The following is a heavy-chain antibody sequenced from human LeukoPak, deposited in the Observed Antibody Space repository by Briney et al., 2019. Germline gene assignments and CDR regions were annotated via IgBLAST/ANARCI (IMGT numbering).Heavy chain of an antibody. CDR1: GFTFSSYS. V-gene: IGHV3-21*01. Sequence: SGGSLRLSCAASGFTFSSYSMNWVRQAPGKGLESVSSISSSSSYIYYADSVKGRFTISRDNAKNSLYLQMNSLRAEDTAVYYCARSLTYYDILTGYYHEALDIWGQGTMVTVSS. CDR2: ISSSSSYI. D-gene: IGHD3-9*01. CDR3: ARSLTYYDILTGYYHEALDI. J-gene: IGHJ3*02.